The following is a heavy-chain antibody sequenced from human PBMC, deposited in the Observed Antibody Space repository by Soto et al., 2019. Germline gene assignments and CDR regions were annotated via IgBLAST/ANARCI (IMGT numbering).Heavy chain of an antibody. CDR2: IIPILDTA. CDR1: GYTFSSYP. V-gene: IGHV1-69*13. D-gene: IGHD5-12*01. Sequence: SVKVSFKASGYTFSSYPISWVRQAPGQGLEWMGGIIPILDTANYAQKIQGRVTITADESTSTAYMELSSLRSEDTAVYYCARGGYRGYDFLLDVWGQGTTVTVSS. CDR3: ARGGYRGYDFLLDV. J-gene: IGHJ6*02.